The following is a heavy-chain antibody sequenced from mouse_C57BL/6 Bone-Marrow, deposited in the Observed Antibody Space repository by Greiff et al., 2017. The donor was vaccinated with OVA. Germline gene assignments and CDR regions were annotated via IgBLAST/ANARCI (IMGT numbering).Heavy chain of an antibody. J-gene: IGHJ2*01. CDR2: IYPGDGDT. D-gene: IGHD1-1*01. V-gene: IGHV1-82*01. Sequence: QVQLQQSGPDLVKPGASVKISCKASGYAFSSSWMNWVKQRPGKGLEWIGRIYPGDGDTNYNGKFKGKATLTADKSSSTAYMQLSSLTSEDSAVYFCARSPQYYGSSYGYWGQGTTLTVSS. CDR1: GYAFSSSW. CDR3: ARSPQYYGSSYGY.